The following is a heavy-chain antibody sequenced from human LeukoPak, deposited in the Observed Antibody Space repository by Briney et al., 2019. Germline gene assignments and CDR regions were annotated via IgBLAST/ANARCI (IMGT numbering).Heavy chain of an antibody. CDR1: GYTFTTYS. Sequence: GASVKVSCKVSGYTFTTYSINWVRQAPGQGLEWMGWINTSTGNPTYAQAFTGRFVFSVDTSVSTAYLQINSLQVEDTAVYYCARDWGPSGPWGQGTLVSVSS. CDR2: INTSTGNP. V-gene: IGHV7-4-1*02. D-gene: IGHD3-16*01. CDR3: ARDWGPSGP. J-gene: IGHJ5*02.